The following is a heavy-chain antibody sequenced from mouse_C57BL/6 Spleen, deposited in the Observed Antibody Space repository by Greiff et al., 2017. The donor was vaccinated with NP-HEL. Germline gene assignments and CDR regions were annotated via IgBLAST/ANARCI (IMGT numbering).Heavy chain of an antibody. D-gene: IGHD4-1*01. J-gene: IGHJ4*01. CDR3: ARGELGPFAMDY. V-gene: IGHV1-26*01. CDR1: GYTFTDYY. Sequence: EVQLQQSGPELVKPGASVKISCKASGYTFTDYYMNWVKQSHGKSLEWIGDINPNNGGTSYNQKFKGKATLTVDKSSSTAYMELRSLTSEDSAVYYCARGELGPFAMDYWGQGTSVTVSS. CDR2: INPNNGGT.